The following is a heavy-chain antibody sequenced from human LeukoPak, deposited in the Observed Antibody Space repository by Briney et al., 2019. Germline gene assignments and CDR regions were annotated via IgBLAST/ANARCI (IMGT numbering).Heavy chain of an antibody. J-gene: IGHJ6*02. CDR2: INHSGST. CDR3: ARVTRRYSNYYYYYYGMDV. CDR1: GGSFSGYF. V-gene: IGHV4-34*01. Sequence: PSETLSLTCAVYGGSFSGYFWSWIRQPPGKGLEWIGEINHSGSTNYNPSLKSRVTISVDTSKNQFSLKLSSVTVADTAVYYCARVTRRYSNYYYYYYGMDVWGQGTTVTVSS. D-gene: IGHD4-11*01.